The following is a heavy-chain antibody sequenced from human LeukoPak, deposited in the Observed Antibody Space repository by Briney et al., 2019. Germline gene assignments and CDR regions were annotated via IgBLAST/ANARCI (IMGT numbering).Heavy chain of an antibody. CDR1: GLTFSSYV. J-gene: IGHJ4*02. D-gene: IGHD2-2*01. Sequence: PGGSLRLSCAASGLTFSSYVLNWVRQAPGKGLEWVSGITGSGGSTYYADSVKGRFTISRDNSKNTLYLQMSSLRAEDTAIYYCARVARIVLVPVASLDHWGQGTLVTVSS. CDR2: ITGSGGST. V-gene: IGHV3-23*01. CDR3: ARVARIVLVPVASLDH.